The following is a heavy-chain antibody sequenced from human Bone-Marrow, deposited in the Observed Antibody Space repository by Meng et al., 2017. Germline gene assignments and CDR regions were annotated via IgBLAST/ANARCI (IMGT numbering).Heavy chain of an antibody. CDR2: ISSSSSYI. CDR1: GFTFSSYS. CDR3: ARDDYYDSSGYYYEEETVIVSH. Sequence: GESLKTSCAASGFTFSSYSMNWVRQAPGKGPEWVSSISSSSSYIYYAGSVKGRFTISRDNAKNSLDQQMNSLGAEDTAGYYRARDDYYDSSGYYYEEETVIVSHWGQGTLVTVSS. J-gene: IGHJ4*02. V-gene: IGHV3-21*01. D-gene: IGHD3-22*01.